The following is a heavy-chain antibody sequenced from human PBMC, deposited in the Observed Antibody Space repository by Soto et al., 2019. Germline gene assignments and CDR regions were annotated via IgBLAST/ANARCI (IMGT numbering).Heavy chain of an antibody. V-gene: IGHV4-39*01. CDR2: IYYSGST. D-gene: IGHD3-3*01. J-gene: IGHJ4*02. CDR3: ARHGKAIFGVVIPYYFDY. CDR1: GGSISSSSYY. Sequence: SETLSLTCTVSGGSISSSSYYWGWIRQPPGKGLEWIGSIYYSGSTYYNPSLKSRVTISVDTSKNQFSLKLSSVTAADTDVYYCARHGKAIFGVVIPYYFDYWGQGTLVTVSS.